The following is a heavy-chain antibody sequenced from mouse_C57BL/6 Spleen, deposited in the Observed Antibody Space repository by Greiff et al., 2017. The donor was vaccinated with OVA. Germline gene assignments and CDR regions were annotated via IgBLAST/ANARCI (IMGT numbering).Heavy chain of an antibody. J-gene: IGHJ3*01. CDR1: GYSITSGYD. Sequence: EVKLVESGPGMVKPSQSLSLTCTVTGYSITSGYDWHWIRHFPGNKLEWMGYISYSGSTNYNPSLKSRISITHDTSKNHFFLKLNSVTTEDTATYYCARGRLPAWFAYWGQGTLVTVSA. CDR3: ARGRLPAWFAY. CDR2: ISYSGST. D-gene: IGHD2-4*01. V-gene: IGHV3-1*01.